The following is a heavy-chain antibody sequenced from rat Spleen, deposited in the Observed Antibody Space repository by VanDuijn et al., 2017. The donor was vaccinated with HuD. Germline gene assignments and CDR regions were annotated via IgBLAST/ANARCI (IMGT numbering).Heavy chain of an antibody. J-gene: IGHJ2*01. Sequence: EVHLVESGGDLVPPGRSMKLSCAASGFTFSNYDMAWIRQAPGKGLEWVASITNTGGSTYYTDSVKGRFTISRDNAKSTLYLQMNSLRSEDTATYYCTRALYDGSYYYGYFDYWVQGVMVTVSS. CDR1: GFTFSNYD. V-gene: IGHV5-31*01. CDR2: ITNTGGST. CDR3: TRALYDGSYYYGYFDY. D-gene: IGHD1-12*02.